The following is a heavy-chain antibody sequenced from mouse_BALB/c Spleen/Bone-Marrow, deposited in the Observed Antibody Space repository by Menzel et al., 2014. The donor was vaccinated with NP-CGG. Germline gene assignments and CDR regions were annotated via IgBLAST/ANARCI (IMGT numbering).Heavy chain of an antibody. D-gene: IGHD1-1*01. V-gene: IGHV3-2*02. CDR1: DYSITSDYA. J-gene: IGHJ4*01. CDR2: IRYSGST. CDR3: AIGSSPYYYGMDY. Sequence: DVQLVESGPGLVKPSQSLSLTCTVTDYSITSDYAWNWIRQFPGNKLEWMGYIRYSGSTSYNPSLKSRISITRDTSKNQFFLQLNSVTTEDTATYYCAIGSSPYYYGMDYWGQGTSVTVSS.